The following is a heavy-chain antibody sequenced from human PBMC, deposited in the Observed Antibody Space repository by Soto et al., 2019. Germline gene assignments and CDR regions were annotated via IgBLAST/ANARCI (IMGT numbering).Heavy chain of an antibody. CDR2: ISAYNGNT. CDR3: ARGGTPIAY. Sequence: QVQLVQSGAEVKKPGASVKVSCKTSGYTFTNFGLSWVRQAPGQGLEWMGWISAYNGNTNYAQNFQGRVTMTTDTPTSTALELRSLRSDDTAVYYCARGGTPIAYWGQGTLVTVSS. D-gene: IGHD3-16*01. J-gene: IGHJ4*02. V-gene: IGHV1-18*01. CDR1: GYTFTNFG.